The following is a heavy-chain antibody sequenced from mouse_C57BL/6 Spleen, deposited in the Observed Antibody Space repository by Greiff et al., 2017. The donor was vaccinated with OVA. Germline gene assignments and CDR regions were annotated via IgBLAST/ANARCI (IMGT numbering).Heavy chain of an antibody. Sequence: VQLQQSGAELVKPGASVKISCKASGYAFSSYWMNWVKQRPGKGLAWIGQIYPGDGDTNYNGKFKGKATLTADKSSSTAYMQLSSLTSEDSAVYFCARWTTVVSYFDYWGQGTTLTVSS. J-gene: IGHJ2*01. V-gene: IGHV1-80*01. CDR1: GYAFSSYW. CDR3: ARWTTVVSYFDY. CDR2: IYPGDGDT. D-gene: IGHD1-1*01.